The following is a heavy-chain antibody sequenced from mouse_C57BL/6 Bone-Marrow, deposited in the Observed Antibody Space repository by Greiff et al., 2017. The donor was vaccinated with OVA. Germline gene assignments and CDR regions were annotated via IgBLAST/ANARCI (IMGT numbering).Heavy chain of an antibody. CDR2: IWSGGST. CDR1: GFSLTSYG. J-gene: IGHJ4*01. Sequence: VQLQQSGPGLVQPSQSLSITCTVSGFSLTSYGVHWVRQSPGKGLEWLGVIWSGGSTDYNAAFISRLSISKDNSKSQVFFKMNRLQADDTAIYYCARPLGNSYAMDYWGQGTSVTVSS. D-gene: IGHD2-1*01. V-gene: IGHV2-2*01. CDR3: ARPLGNSYAMDY.